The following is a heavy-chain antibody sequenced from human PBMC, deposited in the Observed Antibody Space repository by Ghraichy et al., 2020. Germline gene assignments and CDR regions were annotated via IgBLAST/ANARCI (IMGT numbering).Heavy chain of an antibody. CDR3: AKDSGRQGYCSSTSCYIRYYGMDV. J-gene: IGHJ6*02. CDR2: ISGSGGST. CDR1: GFTFSSYA. V-gene: IGHV3-23*01. D-gene: IGHD2-2*02. Sequence: GGSLRLSCAASGFTFSSYAMSWVRQAPGKGLEWVSAISGSGGSTYYADSVKGRFTISRDNSKNTLYLQMNSLRAEDTAVYYCAKDSGRQGYCSSTSCYIRYYGMDVWGQGTTVTVSS.